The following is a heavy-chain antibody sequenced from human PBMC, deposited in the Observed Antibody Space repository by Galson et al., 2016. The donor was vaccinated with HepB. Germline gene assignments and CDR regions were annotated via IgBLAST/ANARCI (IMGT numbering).Heavy chain of an antibody. CDR1: GYTFTSYG. V-gene: IGHV1-18*01. CDR2: ISAYNGNT. CDR3: ARDVQYRFDS. D-gene: IGHD2/OR15-2a*01. Sequence: SVKVSCKASGYTFTSYGISWVRQAPGQGLEWMEWISAYNGNTNYAQKLQGRVTMTTDSSTTTAYMELRSLRFDDTALYYCARDVQYRFDSWGQGTLVTVSS. J-gene: IGHJ4*02.